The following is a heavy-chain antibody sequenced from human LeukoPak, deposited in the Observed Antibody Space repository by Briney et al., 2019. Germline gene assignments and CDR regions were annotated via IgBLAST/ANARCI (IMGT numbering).Heavy chain of an antibody. CDR3: AKMEGQRLYDYCMDV. CDR2: MSGSGYYT. Sequence: GGSLRLSCAASGFAFSNFAMSWVRQAPGKGLEWVSAMSGSGYYTYYVESVKGRFTISRDNSKNTLYLHMNSLRADDTAVYYCAKMEGQRLYDYCMDVWGRGTTVTVS. V-gene: IGHV3-23*01. CDR1: GFAFSNFA. J-gene: IGHJ6*03. D-gene: IGHD3-3*01.